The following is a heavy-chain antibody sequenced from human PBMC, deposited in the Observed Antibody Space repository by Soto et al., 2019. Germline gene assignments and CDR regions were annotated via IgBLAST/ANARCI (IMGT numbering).Heavy chain of an antibody. Sequence: SGPTLVNPTQTLTLTCTFSGFSLSTSGMCVSWIRQPPGKALEWLALIDWDDDKYYSTSLKTRLTISKDTSKNQVVLTMTNMDPVDTATYYCARIRTVGGYRFTRTWWFDPWGQGTLVTVSS. V-gene: IGHV2-70*01. CDR3: ARIRTVGGYRFTRTWWFDP. CDR2: IDWDDDK. CDR1: GFSLSTSGMC. D-gene: IGHD5-12*01. J-gene: IGHJ5*02.